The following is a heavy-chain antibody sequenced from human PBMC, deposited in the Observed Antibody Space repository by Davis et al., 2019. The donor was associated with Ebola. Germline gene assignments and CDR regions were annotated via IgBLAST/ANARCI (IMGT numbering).Heavy chain of an antibody. D-gene: IGHD1-1*01. CDR1: GFTFSSYA. J-gene: IGHJ5*02. CDR3: VKKGRLVPGNSWFDA. V-gene: IGHV3-23*01. Sequence: GESLKISCAASGFTFSSYAMSWVRQAPGKGLEWVSAISGSGGSTYYADSVKGRFTISRDNSKTTLYLQMNSLRVEDTAVYHCVKKGRLVPGNSWFDAWGQGTLVTVSS. CDR2: ISGSGGST.